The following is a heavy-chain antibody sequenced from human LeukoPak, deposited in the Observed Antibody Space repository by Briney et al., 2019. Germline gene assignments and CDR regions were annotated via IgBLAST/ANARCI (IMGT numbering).Heavy chain of an antibody. Sequence: PGGSLRLSCAASGFTFSNYAMSWVRQAPGKGLEWVSAISGSGGSTYYADSVKGRFTISRDNSKNTLYLQMNSLRAEDTAVYYCAKVTVVPAATPAEYFQHWGQGTLVTVSS. CDR1: GFTFSNYA. D-gene: IGHD2-2*01. CDR2: ISGSGGST. CDR3: AKVTVVPAATPAEYFQH. V-gene: IGHV3-23*01. J-gene: IGHJ1*01.